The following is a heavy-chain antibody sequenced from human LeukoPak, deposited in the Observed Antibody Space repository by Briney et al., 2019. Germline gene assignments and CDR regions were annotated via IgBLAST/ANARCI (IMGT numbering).Heavy chain of an antibody. Sequence: GGSLRLSCAASGFTFSSYSMNWVRQAPGKGLEWVSSISSTGTYIYYADSVKGRFTISRDNAKNSLYLQMNSLRAEDTALYYCAKDITWGYSSSGFDYWGQGTLVTVSS. J-gene: IGHJ4*02. V-gene: IGHV3-21*04. CDR3: AKDITWGYSSSGFDY. D-gene: IGHD6-13*01. CDR1: GFTFSSYS. CDR2: ISSTGTYI.